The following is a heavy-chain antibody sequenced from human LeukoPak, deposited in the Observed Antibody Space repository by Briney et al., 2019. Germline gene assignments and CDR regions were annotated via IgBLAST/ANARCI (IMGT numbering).Heavy chain of an antibody. CDR1: GGSISAGTYY. CDR2: GHSSGST. CDR3: ARDFGDFRIDL. Sequence: SETLSLTCTVSGGSISAGTYYWGWVRQSPGKGLEWIGSGHSSGSTYYNSALKSRVTISVDTSKNQFSLKLSSLTAADTAVYYCARDFGDFRIDLWGQGTLVTVSS. J-gene: IGHJ5*02. D-gene: IGHD4-17*01. V-gene: IGHV4-39*01.